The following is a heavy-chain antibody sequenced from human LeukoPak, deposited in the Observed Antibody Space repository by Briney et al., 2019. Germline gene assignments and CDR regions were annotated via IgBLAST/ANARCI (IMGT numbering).Heavy chain of an antibody. CDR3: ARHGPSYYYDYRIDV. Sequence: PSETLSLTCTVSGGSISYYYWSWIRQPPGKGLEWIGYIYTGGHTKYNPSLQSRVTISVDTSKNQFSLRLSSVTAADTAVYYCARHGPSYYYDYRIDVWGKGTTVTVSS. V-gene: IGHV4-4*09. CDR2: IYTGGHT. CDR1: GGSISYYY. J-gene: IGHJ6*04.